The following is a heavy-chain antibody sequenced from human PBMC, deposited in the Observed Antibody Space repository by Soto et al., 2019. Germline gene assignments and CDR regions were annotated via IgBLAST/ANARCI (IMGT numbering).Heavy chain of an antibody. V-gene: IGHV3-23*01. J-gene: IGHJ4*02. CDR2: IRGTGGET. D-gene: IGHD2-21*01. Sequence: EVQLLESGGGIVQPGGSLRVSCVASGFTFRNFVMSWVRQAPGKGLEWVSAIRGTGGETFYADSVKGRFTISRDNSKNTLYLQMSSLRDEDTALYFCAKDRGWGVVSPSHDYWGQGTLVTVSS. CDR3: AKDRGWGVVSPSHDY. CDR1: GFTFRNFV.